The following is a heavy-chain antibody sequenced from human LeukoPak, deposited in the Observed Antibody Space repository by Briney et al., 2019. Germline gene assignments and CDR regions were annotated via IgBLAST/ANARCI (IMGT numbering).Heavy chain of an antibody. CDR1: GYSFTSYD. Sequence: ASVKVSCKASGYSFTSYDINWVRQAPGQGFEWVGWMNPNSGNTGHAQEFQGRVTMTRDTSMSTAYMELSSLRYEDTAVYYCARGRGYDRTGYVYYFDFWGQGTLVTVSS. CDR3: ARGRGYDRTGYVYYFDF. CDR2: MNPNSGNT. V-gene: IGHV1-8*01. D-gene: IGHD3-22*01. J-gene: IGHJ4*02.